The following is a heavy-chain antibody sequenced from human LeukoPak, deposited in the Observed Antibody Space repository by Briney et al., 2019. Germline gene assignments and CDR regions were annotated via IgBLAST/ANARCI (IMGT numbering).Heavy chain of an antibody. CDR3: ASNYYSSGSLDF. CDR2: IYYSGST. V-gene: IGHV4-59*08. D-gene: IGHD3-10*01. J-gene: IGHJ4*02. Sequence: SETLSLTFTVSGASISSYYWSWIRQPPGKELEWIGYIYYSGSTNYNPSLKSRVTISVDTSKNQFSLKLSSVTAADTAVYYCASNYYSSGSLDFWGQGTLVTVSS. CDR1: GASISSYY.